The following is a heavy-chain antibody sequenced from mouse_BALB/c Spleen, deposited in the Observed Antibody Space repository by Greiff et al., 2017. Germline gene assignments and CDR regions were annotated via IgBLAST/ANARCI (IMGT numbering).Heavy chain of an antibody. V-gene: IGHV2-9*02. Sequence: VQVVESGPGLVAPSQCLSITCTVSGFSLTSYGVHWVRQPPGKGLEWLGVIWAGGSTNYNSALMSRLSISKDNSKSQVFLKMNSLQTDDTAMYYCARGRTTALYYAMDYWGQGTSVTVSS. D-gene: IGHD1-2*01. CDR3: ARGRTTALYYAMDY. CDR1: GFSLTSYG. CDR2: IWAGGST. J-gene: IGHJ4*01.